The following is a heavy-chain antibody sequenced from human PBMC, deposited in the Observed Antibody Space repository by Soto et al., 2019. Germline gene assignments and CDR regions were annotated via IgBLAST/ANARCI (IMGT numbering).Heavy chain of an antibody. CDR3: ARDTHYGSGSYNYFDY. V-gene: IGHV1-46*01. CDR2: INPSGGGS. Sequence: GASVKVSCKASGYTFSSYSIHWVRQAPGQGLEWMGIINPSGGGSTYAQNFQGRVSMTRDTSTSTFYMELSSLRSEDTAVYYCARDTHYGSGSYNYFDYWGQGTLVTVSS. D-gene: IGHD3-10*01. CDR1: GYTFSSYS. J-gene: IGHJ4*02.